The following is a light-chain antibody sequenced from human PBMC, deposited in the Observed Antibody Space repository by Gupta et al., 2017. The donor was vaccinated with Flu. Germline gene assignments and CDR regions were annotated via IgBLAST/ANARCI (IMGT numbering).Light chain of an antibody. CDR2: STN. CDR3: QLYFGDAQLGV. V-gene: IGLV7-43*01. J-gene: IGLJ3*02. CDR1: TGTVTSTNY. Sequence: QTVVTQEPSLTVSPGGPVTLTSASSTGTVTSTNYPNWFQKKPGQAPRALIYSTNKRHSWTPARFSGSFLGDRADPTLPDVSPEDEAEDYCQLYFGDAQLGVFGGGTKMTVL.